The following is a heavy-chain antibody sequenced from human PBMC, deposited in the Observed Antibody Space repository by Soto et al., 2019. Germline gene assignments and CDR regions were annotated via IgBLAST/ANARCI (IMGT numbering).Heavy chain of an antibody. Sequence: GGSLRLSCAASGFTFSSYAMHWVRQAPGKGLEWVAVISYDGSNKYYADSVKGRFTISRDNSKNTLYLQMNSLRAEDTAVYYCARDLEVYYDILTGYSTFDYWGQGTLVTVSS. D-gene: IGHD3-9*01. CDR2: ISYDGSNK. J-gene: IGHJ4*02. CDR3: ARDLEVYYDILTGYSTFDY. V-gene: IGHV3-30-3*01. CDR1: GFTFSSYA.